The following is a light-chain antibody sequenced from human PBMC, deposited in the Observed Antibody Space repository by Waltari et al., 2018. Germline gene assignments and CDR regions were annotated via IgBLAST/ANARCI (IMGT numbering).Light chain of an antibody. CDR2: ASS. J-gene: IGKJ1*01. Sequence: EKVMTQSPATLSVTPGERATLPCRASQSVSDKLAWYQHRPGQAPRLLIYASSTRVTGIPARFSGSGSGTEFTLTISSVQSEDVAVYYCQQYHDWLWTFGQGTKVEIE. CDR3: QQYHDWLWT. V-gene: IGKV3-15*01. CDR1: QSVSDK.